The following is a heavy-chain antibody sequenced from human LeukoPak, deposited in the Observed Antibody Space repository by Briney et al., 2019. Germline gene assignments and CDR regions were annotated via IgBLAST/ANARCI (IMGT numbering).Heavy chain of an antibody. CDR2: INPNSGDA. CDR3: TREDY. Sequence: GPSVKVSCKTSGYTFTDYYLHYMRQAPGQGLEWMGWINPNSGDATYAPKFQGRVTITRDTSITTAYMELSRLTSDDTAVYYCTREDYRGQGTLVTVSS. J-gene: IGHJ4*02. CDR1: GYTFTDYY. V-gene: IGHV1-2*02.